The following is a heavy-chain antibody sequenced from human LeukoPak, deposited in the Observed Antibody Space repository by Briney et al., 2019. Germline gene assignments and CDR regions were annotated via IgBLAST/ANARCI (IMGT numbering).Heavy chain of an antibody. CDR3: ARLATSGYSSGWHFDY. CDR2: IDPSDSYT. CDR1: GYSFTSYW. Sequence: GESLKISCKGSGYSFTSYWISWVRQMPGKGLEWMGRIDPSDSYTNYSPSFQGHVTISADKSITTAYLQWSSLKASDTAMYYCARLATSGYSSGWHFDYWGQGTLVTVSS. D-gene: IGHD6-19*01. J-gene: IGHJ4*02. V-gene: IGHV5-10-1*01.